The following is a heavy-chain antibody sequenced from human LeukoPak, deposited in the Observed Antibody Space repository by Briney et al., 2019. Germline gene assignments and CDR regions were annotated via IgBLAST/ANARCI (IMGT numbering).Heavy chain of an antibody. CDR2: ISGSGGST. CDR3: PRGWYSFDY. Sequence: PGRSLRLSCAPSGFTFSSYAMSWVRQAPGKGLEWVSAISGSGGSTYYADSVKGRFTISRDNSKNTLYLQMNSLRAEDTAVYHCPRGWYSFDYWGRGTLVTVSS. CDR1: GFTFSSYA. V-gene: IGHV3-23*01. D-gene: IGHD6-19*01. J-gene: IGHJ4*02.